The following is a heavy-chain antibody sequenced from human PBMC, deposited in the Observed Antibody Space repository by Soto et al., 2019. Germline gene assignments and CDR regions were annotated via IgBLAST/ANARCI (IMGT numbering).Heavy chain of an antibody. CDR2: IYPDESDT. V-gene: IGHV5-51*01. Sequence: GESLKISCKRSGYSFSKYWIGWVRQMPGKGLEWMAIIYPDESDTRYSPSFQGQVTISADKSISTAYLQWSSLRASDTAMYYCARKPAYSSGWYAFDIWGQGTMVTVSS. CDR1: GYSFSKYW. CDR3: ARKPAYSSGWYAFDI. D-gene: IGHD6-19*01. J-gene: IGHJ3*02.